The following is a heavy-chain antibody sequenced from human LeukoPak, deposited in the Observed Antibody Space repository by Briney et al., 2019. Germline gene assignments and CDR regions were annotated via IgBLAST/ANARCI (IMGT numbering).Heavy chain of an antibody. Sequence: SETLSLTCTVSGGSISSYYWSWIRQPPGKGLEWIGYIYYSGSINYNPSLKSRVTISVDTSKNQFSLKLSSVTAADTAVYYCARQDSSGYYLDYWGQGTLVTVSS. V-gene: IGHV4-59*08. CDR2: IYYSGSI. D-gene: IGHD3-22*01. CDR1: GGSISSYY. CDR3: ARQDSSGYYLDY. J-gene: IGHJ4*02.